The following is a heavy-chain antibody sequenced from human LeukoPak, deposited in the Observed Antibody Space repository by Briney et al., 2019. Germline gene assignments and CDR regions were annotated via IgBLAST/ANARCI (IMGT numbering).Heavy chain of an antibody. V-gene: IGHV4-59*01. CDR2: IYYSGST. D-gene: IGHD5-12*01. CDR1: GCSISSYY. Sequence: SETLSLTCTVSGCSISSYYWSWLRQPPGKGLEWLGYIYYSGSTNYNPSLKSRVTISVDTSKNQFSLKLSSVTAADTAVYYCARVRNSGYDSGIDYWGQGTLVTVSS. CDR3: ARVRNSGYDSGIDY. J-gene: IGHJ4*02.